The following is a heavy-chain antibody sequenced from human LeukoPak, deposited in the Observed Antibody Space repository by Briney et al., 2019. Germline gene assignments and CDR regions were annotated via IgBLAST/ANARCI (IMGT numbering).Heavy chain of an antibody. J-gene: IGHJ4*02. CDR3: ARGRTIFGVVIIARGYYFDY. D-gene: IGHD3-3*01. V-gene: IGHV4-34*01. Sequence: KPSETLSLTCAVYGGSFSGYYWSWIRQPPGKGLEWIGEINHSGSTNYNPSLKSRVTISVDTSKNQFSLKLSSVTAADTAVYYCARGRTIFGVVIIARGYYFDYWAREPWSPSPQ. CDR1: GGSFSGYY. CDR2: INHSGST.